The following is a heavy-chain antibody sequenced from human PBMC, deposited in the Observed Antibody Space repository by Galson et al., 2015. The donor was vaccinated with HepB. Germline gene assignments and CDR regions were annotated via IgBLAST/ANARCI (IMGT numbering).Heavy chain of an antibody. D-gene: IGHD2-2*01. CDR1: GFSLSTSGVG. J-gene: IGHJ4*02. CDR3: AHRPPADYLRVFDY. CDR2: IYWDDDK. Sequence: PALVKPTQTLTLTCTFSGFSLSTSGVGVGWIRQPPGKALEWLALIYWDDDKRYSPSLKSRLTITKDTSKNQVVLTMTNMDPVDTATYYCAHRPPADYLRVFDYWGQGTLVTVSS. V-gene: IGHV2-5*02.